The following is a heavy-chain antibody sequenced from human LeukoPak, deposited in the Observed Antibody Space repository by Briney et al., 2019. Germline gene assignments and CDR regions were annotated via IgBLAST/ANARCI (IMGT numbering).Heavy chain of an antibody. CDR1: RFIFSSYE. CDR3: ARDVDDSSGYYALEY. J-gene: IGHJ4*02. CDR2: IPSSGGDR. Sequence: GGSLRLSCTASRFIFSSYEMNWVRQAPGKGLEWVSFIPSSGGDRYYADSVKGRFTISRDNAKNSLFLQMNSLRAEDTAVYYCARDVDDSSGYYALEYWGQGALVTVSS. D-gene: IGHD3-22*01. V-gene: IGHV3-48*03.